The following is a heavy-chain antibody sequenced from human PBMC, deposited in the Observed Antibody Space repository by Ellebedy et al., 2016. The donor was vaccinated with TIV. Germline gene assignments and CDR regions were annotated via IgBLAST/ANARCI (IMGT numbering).Heavy chain of an antibody. CDR1: RFTFSSYA. V-gene: IGHV3-23*01. CDR3: AKSDDFWSGLIDY. J-gene: IGHJ4*02. Sequence: GGSLRLSXAASRFTFSSYAMNWVRQAPGKGLEWVSLISGSGGSIHYADSVKGRFTISRDNSKNTLYLQMNSLKAEDTAVYYCAKSDDFWSGLIDYWGQGTLVTVSP. CDR2: ISGSGGSI. D-gene: IGHD3-3*01.